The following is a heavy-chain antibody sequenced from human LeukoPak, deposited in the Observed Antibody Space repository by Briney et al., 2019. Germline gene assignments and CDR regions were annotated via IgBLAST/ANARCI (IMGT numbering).Heavy chain of an antibody. CDR2: SSYSGSS. V-gene: IGHV4-59*01. J-gene: IGHJ4*02. CDR1: GGSISSYY. D-gene: IGHD6-13*01. CDR3: ARSDTHHIHSSSWHFDY. Sequence: SETLSLTCTVSGGSISSYYWSWIRQVPGKGLEWIGYSSYSGSSNYNPSLKSRVTISVDTSKTQFSLYLNSVTAADTAVYYCARSDTHHIHSSSWHFDYWGQGTLVTVSS.